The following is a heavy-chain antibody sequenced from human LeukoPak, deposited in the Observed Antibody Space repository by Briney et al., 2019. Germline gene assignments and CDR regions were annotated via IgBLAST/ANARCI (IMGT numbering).Heavy chain of an antibody. CDR1: GGSISSGSYY. CDR3: ARESGVRGVIYY. D-gene: IGHD3-10*01. V-gene: IGHV4-61*02. J-gene: IGHJ4*02. Sequence: SETLSLTCTVSGGSISSGSYYWSWIRQPAGKGLEWIGRIYTSGSTNYNPSLKSRVTISVDTSKNQFSLRLSSVTAADTAVYYCARESGVRGVIYYWGQGTLITVSS. CDR2: IYTSGST.